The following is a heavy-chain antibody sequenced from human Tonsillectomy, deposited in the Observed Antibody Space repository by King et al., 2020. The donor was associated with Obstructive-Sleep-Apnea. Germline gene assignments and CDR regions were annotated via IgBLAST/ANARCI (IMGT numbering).Heavy chain of an antibody. CDR2: IKQAGSEK. CDR3: AGGGWGLAGYLDH. Sequence: VQLVESGGGLVQTGGSLRLSCAASGFTFSTFWMSWVRQAPGKGLEWVANIKQAGSEKYYVDSVKGRFTISRDNAKNSLYLQMNSLRVEDTAVYYCAGGGWGLAGYLDHWGQGTLVTVSS. V-gene: IGHV3-7*03. J-gene: IGHJ4*02. CDR1: GFTFSTFW. D-gene: IGHD7-27*01.